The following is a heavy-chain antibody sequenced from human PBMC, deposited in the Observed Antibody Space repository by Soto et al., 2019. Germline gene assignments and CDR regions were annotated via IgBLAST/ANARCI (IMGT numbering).Heavy chain of an antibody. J-gene: IGHJ3*02. V-gene: IGHV1-69*01. CDR3: ARRGVANSRDAFDI. CDR1: GGPFSNYA. D-gene: IGHD1-26*01. CDR2: AIPVYGTA. Sequence: QVQLVQSGPEVKKPGSSVKVSCEVSGGPFSNYAITWVRQAPGQGLEWLGAAIPVYGTANYAQSFQGRVTITAGESATTTFMELSSLRSDDTAVYYCARRGVANSRDAFDIWGQGTLGTVS.